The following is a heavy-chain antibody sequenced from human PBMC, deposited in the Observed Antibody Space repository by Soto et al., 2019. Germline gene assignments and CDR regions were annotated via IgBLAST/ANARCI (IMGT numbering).Heavy chain of an antibody. CDR2: IIPIFGTA. V-gene: IGHV1-69*01. J-gene: IGHJ5*02. CDR3: ARALRRHNPGGQNWYNWFDP. D-gene: IGHD1-1*01. CDR1: GGTFSSYA. Sequence: QVQLVQSGAEVKKPGSSVKVSCKASGGTFSSYAISWVRQAPGRGLEWMGGIIPIFGTANYAQKFQGRVTITADESTSTAYMELSSLRSEDTAVYYCARALRRHNPGGQNWYNWFDPWGQGTLVTVSS.